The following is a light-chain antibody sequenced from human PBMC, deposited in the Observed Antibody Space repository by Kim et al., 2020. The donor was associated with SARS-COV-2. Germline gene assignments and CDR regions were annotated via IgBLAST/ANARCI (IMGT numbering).Light chain of an antibody. CDR3: QQSYSTPCT. CDR2: DAS. Sequence: ASVGDRVTITCRASQTISNYVNWYRQEPGKAPTRLIYDASSLHSGVPSRFSGSGFGTVFTLIISSLQLEDCATYYCQQSYSTPCTFGQGTRLEIK. J-gene: IGKJ5*01. CDR1: QTISNY. V-gene: IGKV1-39*01.